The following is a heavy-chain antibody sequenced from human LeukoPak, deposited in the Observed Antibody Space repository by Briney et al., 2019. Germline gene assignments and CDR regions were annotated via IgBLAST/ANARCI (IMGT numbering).Heavy chain of an antibody. CDR1: GYTFTGYY. J-gene: IGHJ6*03. CDR3: AREPMVRGVTHYYMDV. Sequence: GASVKVSCKASGYTFTGYYMHWVRQAPGQGLEWKGWINPNSGGTNYAQKFQGRVTMTRDTSISTAYMELSRLRSDDTAVYYCAREPMVRGVTHYYMDVWGKGTTVTVSS. V-gene: IGHV1-2*02. D-gene: IGHD3-10*01. CDR2: INPNSGGT.